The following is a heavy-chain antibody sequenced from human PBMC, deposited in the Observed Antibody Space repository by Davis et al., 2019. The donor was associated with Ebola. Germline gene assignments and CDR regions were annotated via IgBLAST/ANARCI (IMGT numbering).Heavy chain of an antibody. D-gene: IGHD1-26*01. CDR3: AREGYGSRERVNWFDP. Sequence: MPSETLSLTCTVSGGFISSSSYYWGWIRQPPGQGLDWIGSIFYSGNTYYNPSLKSRVTMSVDTPKNQFSLKLSSVTAADTAVYYCAREGYGSRERVNWFDPWGQGTLVTVSS. CDR2: IFYSGNT. CDR1: GGFISSSSYY. V-gene: IGHV4-39*02. J-gene: IGHJ5*02.